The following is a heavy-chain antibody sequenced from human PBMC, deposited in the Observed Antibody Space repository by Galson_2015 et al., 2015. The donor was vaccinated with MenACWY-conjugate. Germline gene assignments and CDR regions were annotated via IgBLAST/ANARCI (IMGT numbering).Heavy chain of an antibody. J-gene: IGHJ4*02. V-gene: IGHV3-30*18. CDR1: GFTFSSYG. Sequence: SLRLSCAASGFTFSSYGMHWVRQAPGKGLEWVAVISYDGSNKYYADSVKGRFTISRDNSKNTLYLQMNSLRAEDTAVYYCAKDLRDYGDYYFDYWGQGTLVTVSS. CDR3: AKDLRDYGDYYFDY. D-gene: IGHD4-17*01. CDR2: ISYDGSNK.